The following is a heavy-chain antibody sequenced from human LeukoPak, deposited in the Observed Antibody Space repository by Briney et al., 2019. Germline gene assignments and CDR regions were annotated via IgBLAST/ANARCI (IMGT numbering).Heavy chain of an antibody. CDR1: GGSISNSTYY. CDR2: IYYSGST. V-gene: IGHV4-39*07. J-gene: IGHJ4*02. CDR3: ARARYGSGSYYNI. D-gene: IGHD3-10*01. Sequence: PSETLSLTCTVSGGSISNSTYYWGWIRQPPGKGLEWIGSIYYSGSTYYNPSLKSRVTISVDTSKNQFSLKLSSVTAADTAVYYCARARYGSGSYYNIWGQGTLVTVSS.